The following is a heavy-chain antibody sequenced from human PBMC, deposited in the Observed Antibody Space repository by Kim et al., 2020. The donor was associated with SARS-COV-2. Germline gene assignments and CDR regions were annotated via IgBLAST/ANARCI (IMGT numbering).Heavy chain of an antibody. CDR2: IIPIFGTA. CDR1: GGTFSSYA. V-gene: IGHV1-69*13. D-gene: IGHD3-3*01. Sequence: SVKVSCKASGGTFSSYAISWVRQAPGQGLEWMGGIIPIFGTANYAQKFQGRVTITADESTSTAYMELSSLRSEDTAVYYCASSYDFWSGDYYYYGMDVWGQGTTVTVSS. CDR3: ASSYDFWSGDYYYYGMDV. J-gene: IGHJ6*02.